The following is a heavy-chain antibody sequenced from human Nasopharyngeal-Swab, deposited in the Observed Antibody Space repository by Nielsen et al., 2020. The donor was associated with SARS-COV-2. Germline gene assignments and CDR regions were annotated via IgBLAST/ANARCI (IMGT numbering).Heavy chain of an antibody. CDR3: ARLVGPTMIVVVISPDWYFDL. D-gene: IGHD3-22*01. Sequence: SETLPLTCTVSGGSISSYYWGWIRQPPGKGLEWIGSIYYSGSTYYNPSLKSRVTISVDTSKNQFSLKLSSVTAADTAVYYCARLVGPTMIVVVISPDWYFDLWGRGTLVTVSS. CDR1: GGSISSYY. CDR2: IYYSGST. V-gene: IGHV4-39*01. J-gene: IGHJ2*01.